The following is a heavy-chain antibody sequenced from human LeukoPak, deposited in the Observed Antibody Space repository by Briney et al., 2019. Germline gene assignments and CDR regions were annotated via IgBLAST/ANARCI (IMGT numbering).Heavy chain of an antibody. CDR3: AKRYYDILTGYLATIDY. CDR1: GFTFSSYA. CDR2: ISGSGGST. V-gene: IGHV3-23*01. J-gene: IGHJ4*02. Sequence: PGGSLRLSCAASGFTFSSYAMSWVRQAPGKGLEWVSAISGSGGSTYYADSVKGRFTISRDNSKNTLCLQMNSLRAEDTAVYYCAKRYYDILTGYLATIDYWGQGTLVTVSS. D-gene: IGHD3-9*01.